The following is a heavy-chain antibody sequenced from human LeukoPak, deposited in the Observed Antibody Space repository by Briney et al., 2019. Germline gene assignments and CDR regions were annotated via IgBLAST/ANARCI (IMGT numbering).Heavy chain of an antibody. CDR1: GYTFTSYD. D-gene: IGHD2-21*02. V-gene: IGHV1-8*01. CDR3: ARGLAYCGGDCYWFGSPRRYYFDY. J-gene: IGHJ4*02. Sequence: ASVKVSCKASGYTFTSYDINWVRQATGQGLEWMGWMNPNSGNTGYAQKFQGRVTMTRNTSISTAYMELSSLRSEDTAVYYCARGLAYCGGDCYWFGSPRRYYFDYWGQGTLVTASS. CDR2: MNPNSGNT.